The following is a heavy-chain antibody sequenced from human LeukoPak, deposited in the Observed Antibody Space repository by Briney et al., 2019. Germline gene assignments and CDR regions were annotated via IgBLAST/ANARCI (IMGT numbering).Heavy chain of an antibody. J-gene: IGHJ5*02. V-gene: IGHV3-23*01. CDR3: ANGRNRVYSGLEFGP. D-gene: IGHD5-12*01. Sequence: RGSPRLSCAASGFTLSSYAMSWVRQAPGKGLEWVSAKSGSGGSTYYADSVKGRFTISRYNSKNTLYLQMNSVRAEDTAVYYCANGRNRVYSGLEFGPWGQGTLVTVSS. CDR2: KSGSGGST. CDR1: GFTLSSYA.